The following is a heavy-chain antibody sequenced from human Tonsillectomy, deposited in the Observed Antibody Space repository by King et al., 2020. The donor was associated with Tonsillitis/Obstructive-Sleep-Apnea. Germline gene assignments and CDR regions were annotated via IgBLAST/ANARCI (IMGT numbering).Heavy chain of an antibody. CDR1: GYTFTRNY. CDR2: INPSDGIT. CDR3: VRDDKDGRHLDY. Sequence: VQLVESGAEVKKPGASVKVSCKASGYTFTRNYVHWVRQAPGQGLEWMGIINPSDGITTYAQKFKGRVTMTRDTSTSTVNMELSSLRAEDTDVYYCVRDDKDGRHLDYWGQGSLVSVSS. V-gene: IGHV1-46*01. D-gene: IGHD2-15*01. J-gene: IGHJ4*02.